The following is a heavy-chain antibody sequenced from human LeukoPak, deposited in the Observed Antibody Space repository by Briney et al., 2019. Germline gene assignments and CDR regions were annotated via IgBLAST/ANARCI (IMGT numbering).Heavy chain of an antibody. J-gene: IGHJ4*02. CDR1: GFTFSDYY. V-gene: IGHV3-11*01. CDR3: ARSCSSGSCYVGNRYFDY. D-gene: IGHD2-15*01. Sequence: PGGSLRLSCAASGFTFSDYYMSWIRQAPGKGLEWVSYISSSGSTIYYADSVKGRFTISRDNAKNSLYLQMNSLRAEDTAVYYCARSCSSGSCYVGNRYFDYWGQGTLVTVSS. CDR2: ISSSGSTI.